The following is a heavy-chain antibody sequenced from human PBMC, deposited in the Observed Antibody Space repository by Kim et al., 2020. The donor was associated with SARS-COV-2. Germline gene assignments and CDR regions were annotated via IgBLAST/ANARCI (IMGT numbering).Heavy chain of an antibody. CDR2: INHSGST. D-gene: IGHD3-16*01. V-gene: IGHV4-34*01. CDR1: GGSFSGYY. J-gene: IGHJ4*01. Sequence: SETLSLTCAVYGGSFSGYYWSWIRQPPGKGLEWIGEINHSGSTNYNPSLKSRVTISVDTSKNQFSLKLSSVTAADTAVYYCARAKYDYVWGGYFGFDYWG. CDR3: ARAKYDYVWGGYFGFDY.